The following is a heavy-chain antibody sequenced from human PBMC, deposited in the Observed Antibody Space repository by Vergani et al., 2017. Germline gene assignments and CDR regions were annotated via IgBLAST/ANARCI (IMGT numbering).Heavy chain of an antibody. J-gene: IGHJ4*02. CDR1: GFTFSSYA. V-gene: IGHV3-30-3*01. Sequence: QVQLVESGGGVVQPGRSLRLSCAASGFTFSSYAMHWVRQAPGKGLEWVAVISYDGSNKYYADSVKGRFTISRDNSKNTLYLQMNSLRAEDTAVYYCARAVRGVIPQFDYWGQGTLVTVSS. CDR2: ISYDGSNK. D-gene: IGHD3-10*01. CDR3: ARAVRGVIPQFDY.